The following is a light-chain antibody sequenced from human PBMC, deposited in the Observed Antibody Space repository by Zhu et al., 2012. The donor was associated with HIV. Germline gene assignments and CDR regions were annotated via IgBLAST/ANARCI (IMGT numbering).Light chain of an antibody. J-gene: IGKJ2*01. CDR2: EAS. Sequence: EIVMTQYPATLSASPGERATLYCRASQSVNTHLAWYRQKPGQAPRLLIYEASIRATGIPARFSGSGSGTEFTLTTSAPHSLKILQFINCQQHDHWPPDAFGQGTKLGDQ. V-gene: IGKV3D-15*03. CDR3: QQHDHWPPDA. CDR1: QSVNTH.